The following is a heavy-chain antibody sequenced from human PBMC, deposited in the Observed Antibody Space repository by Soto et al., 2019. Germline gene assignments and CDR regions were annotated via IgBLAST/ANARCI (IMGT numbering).Heavy chain of an antibody. CDR1: GGSMSRSYW. D-gene: IGHD6-19*01. CDR2: NNESGEY. V-gene: IGHV4-4*02. CDR3: ARVGSGWYAPLDY. Sequence: QVQLQESGPGLVKPSGTLSLTCAVSGGSMSRSYWWTWLRQSPGKGLEWLGENNESGEYNYAPSFSSRITMSVDKSKNHFAVMVTSVTAADAAIYYCARVGSGWYAPLDYWGQGTLVTVSS. J-gene: IGHJ4*02.